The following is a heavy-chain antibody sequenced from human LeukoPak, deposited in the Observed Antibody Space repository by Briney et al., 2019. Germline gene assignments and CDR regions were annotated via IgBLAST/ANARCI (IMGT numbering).Heavy chain of an antibody. CDR3: ARHYYDSNGFYYEYFQY. Sequence: PSETLSLTCAVSGGSISSTSNYWGWIRQPPGKELEWIGRFFSGGNTYYNPSLRSRVTISVDTSKNQFSLTLTSVTAADTAAYYCARHYYDSNGFYYEYFQYWGQGTLVTVSS. D-gene: IGHD3-22*01. V-gene: IGHV4-39*01. CDR2: FFSGGNT. J-gene: IGHJ1*01. CDR1: GGSISSTSNY.